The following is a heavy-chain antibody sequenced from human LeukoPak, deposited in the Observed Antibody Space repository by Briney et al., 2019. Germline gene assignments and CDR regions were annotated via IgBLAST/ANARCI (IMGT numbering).Heavy chain of an antibody. CDR3: ARATYCGGDCWGGLDY. Sequence: GGSLRLSCAPSGFTFSDYYMSWIRQAPGKGLEWVSYISSSSSYTNYADSVKGRFTISRDNAKNSLYLQMNSLRAEDTAVYYCARATYCGGDCWGGLDYWGQGTLVTVSS. J-gene: IGHJ4*02. CDR2: ISSSSSYT. CDR1: GFTFSDYY. V-gene: IGHV3-11*05. D-gene: IGHD2-21*02.